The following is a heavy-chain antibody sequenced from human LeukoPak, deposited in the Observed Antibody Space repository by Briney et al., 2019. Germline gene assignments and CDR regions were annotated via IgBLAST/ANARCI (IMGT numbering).Heavy chain of an antibody. Sequence: GGSLRLSCAASGLTFSSYAISWVRQAPGKGLEWVGRIKSKADRGTTDYAGPVKDRFTISRDDSKATLYLQMNSLKTEDTAVYYCATEGDRFDSWGQGTLVTVSS. J-gene: IGHJ5*01. V-gene: IGHV3-15*01. D-gene: IGHD3-16*01. CDR2: IKSKADRGTT. CDR1: GLTFSSYA. CDR3: ATEGDRFDS.